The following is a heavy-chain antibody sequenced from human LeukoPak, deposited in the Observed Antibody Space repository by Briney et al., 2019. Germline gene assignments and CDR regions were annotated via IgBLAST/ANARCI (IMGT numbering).Heavy chain of an antibody. V-gene: IGHV3-53*01. D-gene: IGHD2-8*01. CDR1: GFTLSSNY. J-gene: IGHJ4*02. CDR3: ARRAGECSHPYDY. Sequence: GGSLRLSCAASGFTLSSNYMSWGRQAPGKGVEGGSVIYSGGSTFYSDSVKGRFTISRDNSKNTLYLQMNSLRAEDTAIYYCARRAGECSHPYDYWGQGTLVTVSS. CDR2: IYSGGST.